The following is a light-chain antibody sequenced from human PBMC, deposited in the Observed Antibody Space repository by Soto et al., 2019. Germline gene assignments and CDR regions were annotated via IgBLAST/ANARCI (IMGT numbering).Light chain of an antibody. CDR3: QQYNNYPLT. V-gene: IGKV1-5*03. CDR2: KAS. Sequence: QMSQSPATLSASVGDRVTITCRASQSISSWLAWYQQKPGKAPKLLIYKASSLKSGVPSRFSGSGSGTEFTLTISSLQPDDFASYYCQQYNNYPLTFGRGTKVDIK. CDR1: QSISSW. J-gene: IGKJ4*01.